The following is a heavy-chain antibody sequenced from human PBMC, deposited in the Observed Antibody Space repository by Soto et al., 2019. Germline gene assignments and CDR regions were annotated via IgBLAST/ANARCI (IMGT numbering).Heavy chain of an antibody. CDR3: ARSNLLDSSGYYYYFDY. CDR1: GGSISSGGYS. CDR2: IYHSGST. V-gene: IGHV4-30-2*01. Sequence: SETLSLTCAVSGGSISSGGYSWSWSRQPPGKGLEWIGYIYHSGSTYYNPSLKSRVTISVDRSKNQFSLKLSSVTAADTAVYYCARSNLLDSSGYYYYFDYWGQGTLVTVSS. D-gene: IGHD3-22*01. J-gene: IGHJ4*02.